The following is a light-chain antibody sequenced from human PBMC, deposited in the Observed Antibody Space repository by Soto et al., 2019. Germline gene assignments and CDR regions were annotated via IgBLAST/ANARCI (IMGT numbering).Light chain of an antibody. J-gene: IGKJ2*01. V-gene: IGKV3-11*01. Sequence: EIVLTQSPATLSLSPGERATLSCRASQSVSSYLAWYQQKPGQAPRLLIYDASNRATGSPARFSGSGSGTDFTLTIRSLEPEDFAVYYCQQRSNWPPYTFGQGNKLEIK. CDR3: QQRSNWPPYT. CDR2: DAS. CDR1: QSVSSY.